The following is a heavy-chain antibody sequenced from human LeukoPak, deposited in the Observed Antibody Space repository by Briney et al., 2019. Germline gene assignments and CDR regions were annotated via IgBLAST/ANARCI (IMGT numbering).Heavy chain of an antibody. Sequence: GGSLRLSCAASGFTFSSYRMNWVRQAPGKGLEWVSSISSSSSYIYYADSVKGRFTISRDNTKNSLYLQMNSLRAEDTAVYYCARHYDSSGYYYVLRSFDYWGQGTLVTVSS. J-gene: IGHJ4*02. CDR1: GFTFSSYR. V-gene: IGHV3-21*01. D-gene: IGHD3-22*01. CDR2: ISSSSSYI. CDR3: ARHYDSSGYYYVLRSFDY.